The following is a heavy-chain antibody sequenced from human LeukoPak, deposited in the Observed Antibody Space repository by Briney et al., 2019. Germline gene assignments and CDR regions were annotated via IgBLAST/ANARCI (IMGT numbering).Heavy chain of an antibody. V-gene: IGHV2-70*20. D-gene: IGHD1-1*01. CDR3: ARRMGRRDAFDI. CDR1: GFSLSTSGMR. CDR2: IDWDDDK. J-gene: IGHJ3*02. Sequence: SGPALVKPTQTLTLTCTFSGFSLSTSGMRVSWVRQPPGKALEWLALIDWDDDKYYSTSLKTRLTISKDTSKNQVVLTMTNMDPVDTATYYCARRMGRRDAFDIWGQGTMVTVSS.